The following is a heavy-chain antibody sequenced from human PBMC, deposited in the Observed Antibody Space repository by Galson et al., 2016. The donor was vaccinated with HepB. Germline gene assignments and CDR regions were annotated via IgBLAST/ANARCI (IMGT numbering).Heavy chain of an antibody. Sequence: QSGAEVKKPGESLQISCKGSGYSFSTYYIAWMRQTPGKGLEWMGFIFPRDSETRYSPSFQGQVIMSVDNSISTAYLQWSSLKASVTATYYCARHVASRSPFDYWAQGTLVTVSS. CDR1: GYSFSTYY. CDR3: ARHVASRSPFDY. D-gene: IGHD2-15*01. J-gene: IGHJ4*02. V-gene: IGHV5-51*01. CDR2: IFPRDSET.